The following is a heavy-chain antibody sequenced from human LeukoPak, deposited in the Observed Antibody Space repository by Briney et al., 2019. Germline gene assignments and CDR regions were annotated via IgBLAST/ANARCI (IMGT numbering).Heavy chain of an antibody. CDR1: GGTFSSYA. CDR3: AREEQWLTDYGMDV. V-gene: IGHV1-69*13. Sequence: SVMVSCKASGGTFSSYAISWVRQAPGQGLGWMGGIIPIFGTANYAQKFQGRVTITADESTSTAYMELSSLRSEDTAVYYCAREEQWLTDYGMDVWGQGTTVTVSS. J-gene: IGHJ6*02. CDR2: IIPIFGTA. D-gene: IGHD6-19*01.